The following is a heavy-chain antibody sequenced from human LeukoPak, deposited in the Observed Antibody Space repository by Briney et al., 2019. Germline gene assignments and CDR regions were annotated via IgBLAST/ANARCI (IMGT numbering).Heavy chain of an antibody. J-gene: IGHJ4*02. D-gene: IGHD3-22*01. CDR1: GFTFDDYA. V-gene: IGHV3-9*01. Sequence: GGSLRLSCAASGFTFDDYAMHWVRQAPGKGLEWVSGISWNSGSIGYADSVKGRFTISRDNAKNSLYLQMNSLRAEDTALYYCAKGPLSSGYYLEAPLDYWGQGTLVTVSS. CDR2: ISWNSGSI. CDR3: AKGPLSSGYYLEAPLDY.